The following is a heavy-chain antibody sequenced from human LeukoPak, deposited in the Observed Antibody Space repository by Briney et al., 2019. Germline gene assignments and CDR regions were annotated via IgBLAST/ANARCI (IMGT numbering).Heavy chain of an antibody. CDR3: ARDSDYGDGFDY. D-gene: IGHD4-17*01. J-gene: IGHJ4*02. Sequence: GGSLRLSCAASGFTFSSYGIHWVRQAPGKGLEWVAVIWHDGTNKYYADSVKGRFLLSRDNSLSTLYLQMNSLRAGDTAVYYCARDSDYGDGFDYWGLGTLVTVSS. CDR1: GFTFSSYG. CDR2: IWHDGTNK. V-gene: IGHV3-33*01.